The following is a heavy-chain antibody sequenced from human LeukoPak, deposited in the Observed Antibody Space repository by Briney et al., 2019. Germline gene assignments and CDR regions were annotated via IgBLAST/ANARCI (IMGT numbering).Heavy chain of an antibody. J-gene: IGHJ4*02. D-gene: IGHD6-13*01. Sequence: PGGSLRLSFAASGFTFSSYEMNWVRQAPGKGLEWVSAISGSGGNTYFADSVKGRFTISRDNSKNTLYLQMNSLRAEDTAVYFCAKAPRSSWYPYFDYWGQGTLVTVSS. CDR3: AKAPRSSWYPYFDY. V-gene: IGHV3-23*01. CDR2: ISGSGGNT. CDR1: GFTFSSYE.